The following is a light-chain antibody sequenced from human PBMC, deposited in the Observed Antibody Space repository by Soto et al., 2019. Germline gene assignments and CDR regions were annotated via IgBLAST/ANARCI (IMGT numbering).Light chain of an antibody. CDR1: NSNIGAGYD. CDR3: HSQDRSLNGYV. Sequence: QSVLAQPPSVSGAPGQRVTISCTGSNSNIGAGYDVHWYQQLPGTAPKLLIYGNTNRPSGVPDRVSGSRSGTSASLAITGLQADDEADDYCHSQDRSLNGYVFGTGTKLTVL. J-gene: IGLJ1*01. V-gene: IGLV1-40*01. CDR2: GNT.